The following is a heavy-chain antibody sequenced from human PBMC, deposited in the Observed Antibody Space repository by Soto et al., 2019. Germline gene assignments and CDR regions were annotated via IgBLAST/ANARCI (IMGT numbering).Heavy chain of an antibody. J-gene: IGHJ4*02. CDR2: VSASGNTP. CDR3: AKKFGSSSPNFDF. CDR1: GFTFTDYP. D-gene: IGHD6-6*01. Sequence: EVQLLESGGGLVQPGGSLRLSCAASGFTFTDYPMSWVRQAPGKGLEWVSAVSASGNTPYYADSVKGRFTISRDNSKNTLYLQMSRLTAEDTAVYYCAKKFGSSSPNFDFWGQGTLVTVSS. V-gene: IGHV3-23*01.